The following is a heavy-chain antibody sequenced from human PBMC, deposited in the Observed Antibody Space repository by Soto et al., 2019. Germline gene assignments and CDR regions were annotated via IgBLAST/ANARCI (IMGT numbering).Heavy chain of an antibody. J-gene: IGHJ4*02. CDR1: GFTFRTYG. V-gene: IGHV3-33*01. CDR2: IWYDASNK. Sequence: GGSLRLSCAASGFTFRTYGMYWVRQAPGKGLEWVAVIWYDASNKYYAESVKGRFTISRDNSENTLYLQMNSLRAEDTAVYYCARGRVDGGELDLWGQGTLVTVSS. CDR3: ARGRVDGGELDL. D-gene: IGHD1-26*01.